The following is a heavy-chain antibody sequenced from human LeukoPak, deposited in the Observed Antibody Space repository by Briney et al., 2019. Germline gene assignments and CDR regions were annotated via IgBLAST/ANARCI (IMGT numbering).Heavy chain of an antibody. Sequence: SETLSLTCAVSTGSISNYYWSWIRQPPGKGLEWIGYIYTSGSTNYNPSLKSRVTISVDTSKNQFFLRLNSVTAADTAVYYCARIGLWSALDVRGKGTTVTVSS. CDR1: TGSISNYY. V-gene: IGHV4-4*09. CDR2: IYTSGST. D-gene: IGHD3-3*01. CDR3: ARIGLWSALDV. J-gene: IGHJ6*04.